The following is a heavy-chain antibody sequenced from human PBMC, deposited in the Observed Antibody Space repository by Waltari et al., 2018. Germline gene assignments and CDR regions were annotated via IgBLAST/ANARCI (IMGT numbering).Heavy chain of an antibody. D-gene: IGHD2-8*02. V-gene: IGHV1-2*04. J-gene: IGHJ4*02. CDR1: GYTFTDYH. Sequence: QVQLVQSGAEVTKPGASVKVSCKPSGYTFTDYHIHWVRQAPGQGLAWMGWINPKRGGTYDGQTFQGWVTMTRDTSTSTVYMELSSLKSDDTAMYYCARRSCTGECYAPYVYWGQGSLVTVSS. CDR2: INPKRGGT. CDR3: ARRSCTGECYAPYVY.